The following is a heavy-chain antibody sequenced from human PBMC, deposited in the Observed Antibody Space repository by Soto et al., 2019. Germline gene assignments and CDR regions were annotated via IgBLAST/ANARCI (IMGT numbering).Heavy chain of an antibody. CDR2: IYYSGST. CDR3: ARIKLHKELWTDD. CDR1: AGSIRYSGHY. J-gene: IGHJ4*02. Sequence: PSETLSLTCTVSAGSIRYSGHYWGWIRQPPGKGLEWIGSIYYSGSTYYNPSLKSRVTISVDTSKNQFSLKLSSVTAADTAVYYCARIKLHKELWTDDWGQGTLVTVSS. V-gene: IGHV4-39*01. D-gene: IGHD2-21*01.